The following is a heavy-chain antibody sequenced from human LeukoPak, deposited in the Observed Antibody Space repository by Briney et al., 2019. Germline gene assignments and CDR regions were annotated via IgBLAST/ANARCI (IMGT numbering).Heavy chain of an antibody. J-gene: IGHJ5*02. D-gene: IGHD3-16*01. V-gene: IGHV4-4*07. CDR2: IHGSGST. Sequence: SETLSLTCTVSGGSISNYYWSWIRRPAGKGLEWIGRIHGSGSTNYNPSLNGRVTVSADTSKNQFSLRLTFVTAADTAVYYCARDMTTWPYNWFDPWGRGTLVTVSS. CDR1: GGSISNYY. CDR3: ARDMTTWPYNWFDP.